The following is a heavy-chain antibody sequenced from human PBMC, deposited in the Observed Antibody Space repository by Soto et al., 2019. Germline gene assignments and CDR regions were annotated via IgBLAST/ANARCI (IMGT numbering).Heavy chain of an antibody. CDR1: GFTFSSYA. V-gene: IGHV3-23*01. Sequence: GGSLRLSCAASGFTFSSYAMDWVRQAPGKGLEWVAEISTSGGTTYYADSVKGRFTISRDNSKNRLYLQMRSLRAEDTAVYYCARGSFFYETSGYYPPDYWGQGTLVTVSS. J-gene: IGHJ4*02. D-gene: IGHD3-22*01. CDR3: ARGSFFYETSGYYPPDY. CDR2: ISTSGGTT.